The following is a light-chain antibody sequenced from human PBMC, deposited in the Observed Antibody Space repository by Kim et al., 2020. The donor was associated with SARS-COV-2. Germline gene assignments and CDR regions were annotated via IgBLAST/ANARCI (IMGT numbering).Light chain of an antibody. CDR3: NSRDNSGTHWV. Sequence: SSELTQDPAVSVALGQTVRITCQGDSLRTYYASWYQQKPGQAPVLVNYGNNNRPSGIPDRFSGSSSGNTASLTITGAQAEDEADYYCNSRDNSGTHWVFGGGTKLNVL. V-gene: IGLV3-19*01. J-gene: IGLJ3*02. CDR2: GNN. CDR1: SLRTYY.